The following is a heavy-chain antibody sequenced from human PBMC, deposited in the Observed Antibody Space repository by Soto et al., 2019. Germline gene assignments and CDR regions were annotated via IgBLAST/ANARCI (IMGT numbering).Heavy chain of an antibody. Sequence: GGSLRLSCAASGFTFSNYAMNWVRQAPGKGLEWVSGSTNTGGDALDADSVRGRFTISRDNSKNTLYLHMNSLRAEDTAVYYCARNYYGSGSYYNVGPFFLFSGTFAYCGQGTLVPVS. CDR1: GFTFSNYA. CDR3: ARNYYGSGSYYNVGPFFLFSGTFAY. J-gene: IGHJ4*02. D-gene: IGHD3-10*01. V-gene: IGHV3-23*01. CDR2: STNTGGDA.